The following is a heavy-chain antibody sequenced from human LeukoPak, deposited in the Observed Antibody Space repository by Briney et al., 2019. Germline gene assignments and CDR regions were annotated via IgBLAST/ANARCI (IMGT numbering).Heavy chain of an antibody. V-gene: IGHV4-59*01. CDR2: IYYSGST. D-gene: IGHD1-26*01. CDR3: ARSSGSYLPFHY. Sequence: SETLSLTCTVSGGSISSYYWSWIRRPPGKGLEWIGYIYYSGSTNYNPSLKSRVTISVDTSKNQFSLKLSSVTAADTAVYYCARSSGSYLPFHYWGQGTLVTVSS. CDR1: GGSISSYY. J-gene: IGHJ4*02.